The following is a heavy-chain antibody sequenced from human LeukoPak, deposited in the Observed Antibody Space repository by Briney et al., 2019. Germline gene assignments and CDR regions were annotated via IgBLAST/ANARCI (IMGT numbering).Heavy chain of an antibody. J-gene: IGHJ4*02. CDR2: VNNDGSGT. CDR1: GFTFSRYW. D-gene: IGHD5-12*01. V-gene: IGHV3-74*01. CDR3: AREGDVVDTIGSFDY. Sequence: GGSLRLSCEASGFTFSRYWMHWVRQAPGKGLVWVSRVNNDGSGTNYADSVKGRFIISRDNAKNTLYLQMSSLRAEDTAVNYCAREGDVVDTIGSFDYWGQGTLVTVSS.